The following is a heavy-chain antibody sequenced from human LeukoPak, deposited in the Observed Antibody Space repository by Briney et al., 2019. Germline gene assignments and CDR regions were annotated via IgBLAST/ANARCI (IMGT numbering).Heavy chain of an antibody. D-gene: IGHD3-3*01. Sequence: PSETLSLTCTVSGGSISSGGYYWSWIRQHPGKGLEWIGYIYYSGSTYYNPSLKSRVTISVDTSKNQFSLKLSSVTAADTAVYYCARSDLWSGYAFDYWGQGALVTVSS. CDR3: ARSDLWSGYAFDY. V-gene: IGHV4-31*03. CDR1: GGSISSGGYY. CDR2: IYYSGST. J-gene: IGHJ4*02.